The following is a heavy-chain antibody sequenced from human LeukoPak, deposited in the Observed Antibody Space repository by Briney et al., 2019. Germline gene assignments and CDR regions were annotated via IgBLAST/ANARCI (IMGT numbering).Heavy chain of an antibody. V-gene: IGHV4-34*01. J-gene: IGHJ6*02. CDR3: ARGRRWWRPPHHYYYGMDV. CDR2: INHSGST. Sequence: PSETLSLTCAAYGGSFSGYYWRWIRQPPGKGLEWIGEINHSGSTNYNPSLKSRVTISVDTSKNQFSLKLSSVTAADTAVYYCARGRRWWRPPHHYYYGMDVWGQGTTVTVSS. CDR1: GGSFSGYY. D-gene: IGHD2-15*01.